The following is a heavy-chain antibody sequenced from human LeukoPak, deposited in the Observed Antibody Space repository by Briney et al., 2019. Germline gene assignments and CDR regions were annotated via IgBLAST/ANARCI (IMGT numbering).Heavy chain of an antibody. CDR1: GFTVSSNY. D-gene: IGHD6-19*01. V-gene: IGHV3-66*02. Sequence: GGSLRLSCAASGFTVSSNYMSWVRQAPGKGLEWVSVIYSGGSTYYADSVKGRFTISRDNSKNTRYLQMNSLRAEDTAVYYCARSYSSGCFDYWGQGTLVTVSS. CDR3: ARSYSSGCFDY. CDR2: IYSGGST. J-gene: IGHJ4*02.